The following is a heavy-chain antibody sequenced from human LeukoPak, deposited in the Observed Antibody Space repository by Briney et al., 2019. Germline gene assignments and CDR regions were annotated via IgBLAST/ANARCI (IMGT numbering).Heavy chain of an antibody. D-gene: IGHD3-22*01. V-gene: IGHV4-59*01. J-gene: IGHJ3*02. Sequence: SETLSLTCTVSGGSISSYYWRWIRQPPGKGLEWIGYIYYSGSTNYNPSLKSRVTISVDTSKNQFSLKLSSVTAADTAVYYCARSSPNYYDSSGPSRSAFDIWGQGTMVTVSS. CDR3: ARSSPNYYDSSGPSRSAFDI. CDR1: GGSISSYY. CDR2: IYYSGST.